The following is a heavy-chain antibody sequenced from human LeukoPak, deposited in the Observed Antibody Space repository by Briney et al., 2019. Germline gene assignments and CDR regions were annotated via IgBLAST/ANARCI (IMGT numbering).Heavy chain of an antibody. CDR2: IIPIFGIA. CDR3: ARGSTVVGTYNWFDP. CDR1: GGTFSSYA. V-gene: IGHV1-69*04. D-gene: IGHD4-23*01. J-gene: IGHJ5*02. Sequence: SVEVSCKASGGTFSSYAISWVRQAPGQGLEWMGRIIPIFGIANYAQKFQGRVTITADKSTSTAYMELSSLRSEDTAVYYCARGSTVVGTYNWFDPWGQGTPVTVSS.